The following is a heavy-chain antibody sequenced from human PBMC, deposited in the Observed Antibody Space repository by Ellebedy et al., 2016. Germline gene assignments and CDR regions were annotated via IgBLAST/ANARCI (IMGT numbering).Heavy chain of an antibody. D-gene: IGHD1/OR15-1a*01. CDR1: GFTFSSYS. J-gene: IGHJ6*02. V-gene: IGHV3-48*04. CDR2: ISWNSGSI. Sequence: GGSLRLXXAASGFTFSSYSMNWVRQAPGKGLEWVSGISWNSGSIGYADSVKGRFTISRDNAKNSLYLQMNSLRAEDTAVYYCARDNKVDYYYGMDVWGQGTTVTVSS. CDR3: ARDNKVDYYYGMDV.